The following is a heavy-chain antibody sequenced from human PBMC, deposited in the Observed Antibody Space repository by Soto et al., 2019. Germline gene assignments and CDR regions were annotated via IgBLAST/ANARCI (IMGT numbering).Heavy chain of an antibody. CDR2: INAGNGNT. Sequence: EASVKVSCKASGYTFTSYAMHWVRQAPGQRLEWMGWINAGNGNTKYSQKFQGRVTITRDTSASTAYMELSSLRSEDTAVYYCARSRPAEYYDFWSGYQSRASYFDYWGQGTLVTVS. V-gene: IGHV1-3*01. CDR1: GYTFTSYA. D-gene: IGHD3-3*01. J-gene: IGHJ4*02. CDR3: ARSRPAEYYDFWSGYQSRASYFDY.